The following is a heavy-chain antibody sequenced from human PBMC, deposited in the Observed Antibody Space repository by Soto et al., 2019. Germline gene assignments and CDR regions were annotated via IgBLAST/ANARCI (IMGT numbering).Heavy chain of an antibody. CDR3: ARSGHRFDY. D-gene: IGHD3-10*01. V-gene: IGHV4-39*02. CDR2: INHSGST. Sequence: LETLSLTCTVSGDSISSGDYYWSWIRQPPGKGLEWIGEINHSGSTNYNPSLKSRVTISVDTSKSHFSLKLTSVTAADTGVYYCARSGHRFDYWGQGTLVTVSS. J-gene: IGHJ4*02. CDR1: GDSISSGDYY.